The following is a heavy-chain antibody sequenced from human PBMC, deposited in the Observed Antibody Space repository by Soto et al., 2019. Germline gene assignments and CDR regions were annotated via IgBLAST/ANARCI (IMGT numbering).Heavy chain of an antibody. V-gene: IGHV3-23*01. D-gene: IGHD3-3*01. Sequence: EVQLLESGGGLVQPGGSLRPSCAASGFTFSNHPMSWVRQAPGKGLEWVSAISGSGDSTYYADSVKGRFTISRDNPNNTLYLQMNSLRAEDTAIYYCVKGKGLGITIFGVAGGMDVWGQGTAVTVS. CDR1: GFTFSNHP. CDR3: VKGKGLGITIFGVAGGMDV. CDR2: ISGSGDST. J-gene: IGHJ6*02.